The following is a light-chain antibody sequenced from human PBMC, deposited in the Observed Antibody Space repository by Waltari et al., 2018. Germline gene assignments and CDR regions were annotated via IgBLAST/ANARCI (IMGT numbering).Light chain of an antibody. CDR2: GKN. Sequence: SSELTQDPAVSVALGQTVRITCQGESLRSYYASWYQQKPGQAPVLVIYGKNNRPSGIPDLFSGSSAGNTASLTITGAQAEEEADYYCNSRDSSGNHWVFGGGTKLTVL. J-gene: IGLJ3*02. CDR3: NSRDSSGNHWV. CDR1: SLRSYY. V-gene: IGLV3-19*01.